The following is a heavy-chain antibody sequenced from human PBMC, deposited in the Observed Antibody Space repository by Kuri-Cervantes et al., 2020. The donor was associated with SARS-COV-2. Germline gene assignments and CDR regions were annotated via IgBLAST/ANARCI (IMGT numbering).Heavy chain of an antibody. CDR1: GFIFEDYA. J-gene: IGHJ4*02. V-gene: IGHV3-23*01. CDR2: ISGSGGST. CDR3: AKEGLLWFGELSGY. Sequence: GGSLRLSCAASGFIFEDYAMHWVRQTPGKGLEWVSTISGSGGSTYYADSVKGRFTISRDNSKHTLYLQMNSLRAEGTAVYYCAKEGLLWFGELSGYWGQGTLVTVSS. D-gene: IGHD3-10*01.